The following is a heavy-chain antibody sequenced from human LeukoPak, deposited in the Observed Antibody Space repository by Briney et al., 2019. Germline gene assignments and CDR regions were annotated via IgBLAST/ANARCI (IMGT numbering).Heavy chain of an antibody. CDR1: GGSISNYY. J-gene: IGHJ3*02. Sequence: SETLSLTCTVSGGSISNYYWSWIRQPPGKGLEWIGYIYYSGSTNYNPSLKSRVTMSVDTSKNQFSLKLSSVTAADTAVYYCARYGSGSYYGGDAFDIWGQGTMVTVSS. CDR3: ARYGSGSYYGGDAFDI. CDR2: IYYSGST. D-gene: IGHD3-10*01. V-gene: IGHV4-59*01.